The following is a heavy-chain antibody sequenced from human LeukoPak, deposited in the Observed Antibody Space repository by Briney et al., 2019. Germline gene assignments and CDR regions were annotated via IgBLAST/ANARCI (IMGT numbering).Heavy chain of an antibody. CDR1: GGTFSSYA. CDR2: IIPTLGIA. V-gene: IGHV1-69*04. D-gene: IGHD3-10*01. J-gene: IGHJ2*01. CDR3: ARVKTGSGSYYRPPWYFDL. Sequence: SVRVSCKASGGTFSSYAISWVRQAPGQGLEWMGRIIPTLGIANYAQKFQGRVTITADKSTSTAYMELSSLRSEDTAVYYCARVKTGSGSYYRPPWYFDLWGRGTLVTVSS.